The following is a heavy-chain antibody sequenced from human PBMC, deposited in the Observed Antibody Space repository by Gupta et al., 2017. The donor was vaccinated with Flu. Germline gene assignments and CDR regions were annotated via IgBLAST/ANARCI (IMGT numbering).Heavy chain of an antibody. Sequence: WVRQAPGKGLEWVSAISGSGGSTYYADSVKGRFTISRDNSKNTLYLQMNSLRAEDTAVYYCAKDLEWNSSSWSRSYYMDVWGKGTTVTVSS. CDR2: ISGSGGST. D-gene: IGHD6-13*01. V-gene: IGHV3-23*01. J-gene: IGHJ6*03. CDR3: AKDLEWNSSSWSRSYYMDV.